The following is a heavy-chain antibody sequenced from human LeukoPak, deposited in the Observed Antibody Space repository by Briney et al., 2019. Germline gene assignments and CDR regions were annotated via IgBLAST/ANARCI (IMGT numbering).Heavy chain of an antibody. V-gene: IGHV1-18*01. CDR3: PRAVVGATIDY. CDR1: GYTFTSYG. J-gene: IGHJ4*02. D-gene: IGHD2-15*01. CDR2: ISAYNGNT. Sequence: ASVKVSRKASGYTFTSYGISWVRQAPGQGLEWMGWISAYNGNTNYAQKLQGRVTMTTDTSTSTAYTDLRSLRSDDTAVHYCPRAVVGATIDYGGQGTLVTVSS.